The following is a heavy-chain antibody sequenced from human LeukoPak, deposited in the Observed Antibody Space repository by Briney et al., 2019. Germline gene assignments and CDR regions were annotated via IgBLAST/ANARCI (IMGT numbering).Heavy chain of an antibody. J-gene: IGHJ4*02. D-gene: IGHD3-22*01. CDR1: GFTYSDYY. CDR3: ARDGRYYYDSSGYSSFDY. CDR2: ISSSGSTI. Sequence: TGGSLRLXCAASGFTYSDYYMSWIRQAPGKGLESVSYISSSGSTICYADSVKGRFTISRDNAKNSLYLQMNSLRAEDTAVYYCARDGRYYYDSSGYSSFDYWGQGTLVTVSS. V-gene: IGHV3-11*04.